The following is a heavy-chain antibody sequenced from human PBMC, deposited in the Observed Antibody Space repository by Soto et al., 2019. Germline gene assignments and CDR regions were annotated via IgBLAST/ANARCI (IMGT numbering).Heavy chain of an antibody. D-gene: IGHD2-21*01. CDR2: IYYSGRT. CDR3: ARQATTVVIQGYLDH. Sequence: ETLSLTPIVSGESISTGFDSWGWIPPRPGKGLEWIGSIYYSGRTYYNPSFKSRVTISIDTSKNQFSLKLSSVTATDTAVYYCARQATTVVIQGYLDHWGQGALVTVSS. V-gene: IGHV4-39*01. CDR1: GESISTGFDS. J-gene: IGHJ4*02.